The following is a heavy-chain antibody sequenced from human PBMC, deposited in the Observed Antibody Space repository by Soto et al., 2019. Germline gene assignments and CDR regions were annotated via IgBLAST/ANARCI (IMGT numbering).Heavy chain of an antibody. Sequence: PSETLSLTCTVSGGSISSTSDYWGWIRQPPGKGLEWIGTIYYIGTTYYNPSLKSRVTISVDTSKNQFSLKLSSVTAADTAVYYCARQLKGAYYINYCDYWGQGTLVTVSS. D-gene: IGHD3-10*01. CDR2: IYYIGTT. CDR1: GGSISSTSDY. CDR3: ARQLKGAYYINYCDY. V-gene: IGHV4-39*01. J-gene: IGHJ4*02.